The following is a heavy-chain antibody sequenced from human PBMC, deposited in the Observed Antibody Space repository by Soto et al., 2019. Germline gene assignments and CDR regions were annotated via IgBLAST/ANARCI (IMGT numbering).Heavy chain of an antibody. J-gene: IGHJ6*02. Sequence: QVQLVQSGAEVKEPGSSVRVSCKASGGTFSNFIMNWVRQTPGQGLEWMGGIVPMLGTPTYAEKFKGRVTISATGSTSTAYMELTSLRSEDTAIYYCARNGTYRPSLSHYTGMDVWGQGTTVTVS. CDR2: IVPMLGTP. CDR1: GGTFSNFI. D-gene: IGHD1-1*01. CDR3: ARNGTYRPSLSHYTGMDV. V-gene: IGHV1-69*01.